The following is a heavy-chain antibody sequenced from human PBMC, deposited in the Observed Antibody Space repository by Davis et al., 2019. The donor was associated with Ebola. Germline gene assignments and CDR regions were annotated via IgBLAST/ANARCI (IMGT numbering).Heavy chain of an antibody. J-gene: IGHJ4*02. CDR3: ARTSGYFYYFDY. CDR1: GGTFSSYA. V-gene: IGHV1-69*05. Sequence: SVKVSCKASGGTFSSYAISWVRQAPGQGLEWMGGIIPIFGTANYAQKFQGRVTMTRDTSTSTVYMELSSLRSEDTAVYYCARTSGYFYYFDYWGQGTLVTVSS. D-gene: IGHD5-12*01. CDR2: IIPIFGTA.